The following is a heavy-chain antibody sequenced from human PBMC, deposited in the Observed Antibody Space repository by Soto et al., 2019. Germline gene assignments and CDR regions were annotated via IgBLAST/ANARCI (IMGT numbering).Heavy chain of an antibody. Sequence: QVQLVESGGGVVQPGGSLRLSCKASGFTFSSYAIHWVRQAPGKGLEWVSVISPDGLNKHSAESVRGRFVISTDNSKNMVKLEMNRLRLEDTVADFRARRLTAAVSALGYWGQGSLVNVSS. V-gene: IGHV3-30*09. CDR2: ISPDGLNK. J-gene: IGHJ4*02. CDR3: ARRLTAAVSALGY. CDR1: GFTFSSYA. D-gene: IGHD6-25*01.